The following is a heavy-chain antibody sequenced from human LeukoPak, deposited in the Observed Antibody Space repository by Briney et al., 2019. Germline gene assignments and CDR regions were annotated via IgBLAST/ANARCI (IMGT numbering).Heavy chain of an antibody. V-gene: IGHV3-9*01. CDR1: GFTFDDYA. CDR2: ISWNSGSI. J-gene: IGHJ4*02. CDR3: AKQYSGYGYYYFDY. Sequence: GGSLRLSCAASGFTFDDYAVHWVRQAPGKGLEWVSGISWNSGSIGYADSVKGRFTISRDNAKNSLYLQMNSLRAEDTALYYCAKQYSGYGYYYFDYWGQGTLVTVSS. D-gene: IGHD5-12*01.